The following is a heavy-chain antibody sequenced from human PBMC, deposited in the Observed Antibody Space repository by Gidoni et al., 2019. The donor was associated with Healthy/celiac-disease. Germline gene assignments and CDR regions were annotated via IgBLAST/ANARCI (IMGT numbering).Heavy chain of an antibody. V-gene: IGHV3-23*01. CDR3: AKLSTAHPYFDY. Sequence: EVQLLESGGGLVQPGGSLRLSCAASGFTFSSYAMSWVRQAPGKGLEWVSAISGSGGSTYYADSVKGRFTISRDNAKNTLYLQMNSLRAEDTAVYYCAKLSTAHPYFDYWGQGTLVTVSS. CDR2: ISGSGGST. CDR1: GFTFSSYA. D-gene: IGHD5-18*01. J-gene: IGHJ4*02.